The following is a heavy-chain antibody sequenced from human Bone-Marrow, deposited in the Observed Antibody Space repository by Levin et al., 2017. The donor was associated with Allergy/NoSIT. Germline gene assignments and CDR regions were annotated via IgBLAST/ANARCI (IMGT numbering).Heavy chain of an antibody. Sequence: GESLKISCAASGFTVSSKYMSWVRQAPGKGLEWVSVIYSGGSTYYADSVKGRFTISRDNSKNTLYLQMNSLRAEDTAVYYCASGSSGWYRGGAFDMWGQGTMVTVSS. D-gene: IGHD6-19*01. CDR3: ASGSSGWYRGGAFDM. J-gene: IGHJ3*02. V-gene: IGHV3-66*01. CDR2: IYSGGST. CDR1: GFTVSSKY.